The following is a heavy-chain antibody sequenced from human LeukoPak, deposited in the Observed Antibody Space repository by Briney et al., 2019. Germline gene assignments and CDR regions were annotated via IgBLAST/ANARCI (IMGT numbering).Heavy chain of an antibody. D-gene: IGHD6-19*01. CDR1: GFTFGDFA. J-gene: IGHJ6*02. CDR3: TRDLVAVTGDTFYYYAMDV. V-gene: IGHV3-49*04. Sequence: GGSLRLSCTASGFTFGDFALSWVRQAPREGLEWVGFIRSKVFGGTTEYAASVKGRFTISRDDSKSIAYLQMNTLKTEDTGVYYCTRDLVAVTGDTFYYYAMDVWGQGTTVTVSS. CDR2: IRSKVFGGTT.